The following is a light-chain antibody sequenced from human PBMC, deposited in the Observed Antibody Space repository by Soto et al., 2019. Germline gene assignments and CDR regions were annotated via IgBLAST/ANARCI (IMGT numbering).Light chain of an antibody. J-gene: IGKJ1*01. CDR3: QKYNSAPQT. CDR1: QGIGNY. Sequence: DIQMTQSPSSLSASVGDRVTITCRASQGIGNYLAWYQQKPGKVPKLLIYAASTLQSGVPSRFSGSGSGTDFTPTISSLQPEDVATYYCQKYNSAPQTFGQGTKVEIK. V-gene: IGKV1-27*01. CDR2: AAS.